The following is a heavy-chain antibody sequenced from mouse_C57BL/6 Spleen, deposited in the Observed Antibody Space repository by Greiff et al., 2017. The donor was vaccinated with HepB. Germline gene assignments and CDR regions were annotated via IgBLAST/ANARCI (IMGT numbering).Heavy chain of an antibody. Sequence: EVQLVESGGGLVKPGGSLKLSCAASGFTFSDYGMHWVRQAPEKGLEWVAYISSGSSTIYYADTVKGRFTISRDNAKNTLFLQMTSLRSEDTAMYYCARVLDSSGYGVAYWGQGTLVTVSA. CDR3: ARVLDSSGYGVAY. CDR1: GFTFSDYG. J-gene: IGHJ3*01. D-gene: IGHD3-2*02. CDR2: ISSGSSTI. V-gene: IGHV5-17*01.